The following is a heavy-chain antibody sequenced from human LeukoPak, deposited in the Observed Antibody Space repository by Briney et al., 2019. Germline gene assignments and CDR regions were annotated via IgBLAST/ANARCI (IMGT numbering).Heavy chain of an antibody. CDR1: GFTFSSYS. V-gene: IGHV3-21*01. Sequence: GGSLRPSCAASGFTFSSYSMNWVRQAPGKGLEWVSSISSSSSYIYYADSVKGRFTISRDNAKNSLYLQMNSLRAEDTAVYYCAREGRDGYNPDYWGQGTLVTVSS. J-gene: IGHJ4*02. D-gene: IGHD5-24*01. CDR3: AREGRDGYNPDY. CDR2: ISSSSSYI.